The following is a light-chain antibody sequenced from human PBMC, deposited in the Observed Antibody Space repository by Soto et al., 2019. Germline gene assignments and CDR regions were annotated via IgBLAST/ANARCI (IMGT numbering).Light chain of an antibody. CDR1: QSVLYSSNNKNY. J-gene: IGKJ2*01. CDR2: WAS. CDR3: QQFYSTPPYT. Sequence: DIVMTQSPDSLAVSLGERATINCKSSQSVLYSSNNKNYLAWYQQKPGQPPKLLIYWASTRESGVPDRFSGGGSGKDFSLTIISLQAEDVPFYYGQQFYSTPPYTFAQGTRLEIK. V-gene: IGKV4-1*01.